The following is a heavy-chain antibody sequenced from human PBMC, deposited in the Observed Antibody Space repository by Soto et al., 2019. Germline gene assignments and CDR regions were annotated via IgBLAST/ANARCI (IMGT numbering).Heavy chain of an antibody. J-gene: IGHJ4*01. V-gene: IGHV1-18*01. D-gene: IGHD6-6*01. CDR3: SRGTSIPASGDY. Sequence: QVQLVQSGAEVKKPGASVKVSCKASGYTFTNYGINWVRQAPGQGLEWLGGVSAYNGEKRYAQRVQARVIMTTDTSTATAYMELRSLRSDDTAVYYCSRGTSIPASGDYWGQGTLVTVSS. CDR2: VSAYNGEK. CDR1: GYTFTNYG.